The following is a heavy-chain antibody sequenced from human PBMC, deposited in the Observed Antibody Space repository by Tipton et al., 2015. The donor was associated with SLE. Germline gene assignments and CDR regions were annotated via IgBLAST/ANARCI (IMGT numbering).Heavy chain of an antibody. CDR3: ARGGEYGSSWYPRYYYYMDV. CDR2: IYYTGST. D-gene: IGHD6-13*01. V-gene: IGHV4-59*11. Sequence: TLSLTCSVSGGSMSYHYWSWIRQPPGKGLEWIGYIYYTGSTNYNPSLKSRVTISVDTSKNQFSLKLTSVTAADTAVYYCARGGEYGSSWYPRYYYYMDVWGKGTTVTVSS. J-gene: IGHJ6*03. CDR1: GGSMSYHY.